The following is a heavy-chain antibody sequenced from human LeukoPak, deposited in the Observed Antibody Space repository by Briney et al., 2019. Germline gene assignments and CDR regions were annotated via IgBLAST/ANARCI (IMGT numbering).Heavy chain of an antibody. CDR3: ARVMTTVTTYAFDI. J-gene: IGHJ3*02. V-gene: IGHV4-34*01. CDR1: GGSFSGYY. Sequence: SETLSLTCAVYGGSFSGYYWSWIRQPPGKGLEWIGEINHSGSTNYNPSLKSRVTISVDTSKNQFSLKLSSVTAADTAVYYCARVMTTVTTYAFDIWGQGTMVTVSS. D-gene: IGHD4-11*01. CDR2: INHSGST.